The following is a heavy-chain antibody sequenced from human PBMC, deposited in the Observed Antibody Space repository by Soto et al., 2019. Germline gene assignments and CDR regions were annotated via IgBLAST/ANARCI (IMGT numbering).Heavy chain of an antibody. J-gene: IGHJ6*02. D-gene: IGHD3-22*01. CDR1: GFTFSSYA. V-gene: IGHV3-23*01. Sequence: GCLRLSCAASGFTFSSYAMSWVRQAPGKGLEWVSAISGSGGSTYYADSVKGRFTISRDNSKNTLYLQMNSLRAEDTAVYYCGRDVYPTRIGVIMGDGMDVWGQGTTVTVSS. CDR2: ISGSGGST. CDR3: GRDVYPTRIGVIMGDGMDV.